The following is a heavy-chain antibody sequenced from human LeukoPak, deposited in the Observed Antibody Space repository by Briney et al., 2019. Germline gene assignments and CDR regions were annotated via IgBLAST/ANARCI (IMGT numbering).Heavy chain of an antibody. J-gene: IGHJ4*02. CDR2: INPNSGGT. D-gene: IGHD3-10*01. Sequence: ASVKVSCKASGYTFTGYFMHWVRQAPGQGLEWMGWINPNSGGTNYAQKFQGRVTMTRDTSINTAYMEVSRLRSDDTAVYYCASLGDKYGSGSYAPFDYGGQGTLVTVSS. CDR1: GYTFTGYF. CDR3: ASLGDKYGSGSYAPFDY. V-gene: IGHV1-2*02.